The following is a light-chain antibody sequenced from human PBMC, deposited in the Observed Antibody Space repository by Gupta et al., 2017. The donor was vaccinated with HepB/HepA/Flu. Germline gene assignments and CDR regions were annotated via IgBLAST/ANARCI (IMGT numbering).Light chain of an antibody. Sequence: DIQMTQSPSSLSASVGDRVTITCRASQNIGSYLNWYQQKQRKAPKLLIYAASSWQSGVPSRFSGSGYGKDVTLTIIRRQQEDFASYYCQQTVSNPQVTFGQGT. CDR3: QQTVSNPQVT. CDR1: QNIGSY. V-gene: IGKV1-39*01. J-gene: IGKJ5*01. CDR2: AAS.